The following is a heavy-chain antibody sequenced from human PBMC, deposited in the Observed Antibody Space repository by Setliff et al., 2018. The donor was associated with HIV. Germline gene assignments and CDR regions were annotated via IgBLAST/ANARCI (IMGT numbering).Heavy chain of an antibody. CDR3: ARARSLITVRRSFGY. CDR2: INHSGST. CDR1: GGSFSDHY. V-gene: IGHV4-34*01. Sequence: KASETLSLTCAVYGGSFSDHYWSWIRQPPGKGLEWIGEINHSGSTNYNSSLKSRVTISVDTSKNQFSLKLNSVTAADTAVYYCARARSLITVRRSFGYWGQGTLGTVS. J-gene: IGHJ4*02. D-gene: IGHD6-6*01.